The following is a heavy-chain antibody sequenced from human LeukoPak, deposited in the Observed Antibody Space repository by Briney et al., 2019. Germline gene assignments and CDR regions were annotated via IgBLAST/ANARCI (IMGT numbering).Heavy chain of an antibody. J-gene: IGHJ4*02. CDR3: ARALVGAATLSY. V-gene: IGHV5-51*01. Sequence: GESLKISCKGSGYSFTTYWIAWVRQMPGKGLEGMGGIYPGDSDTRYSPSFKGQVTLSAAKSMSTASLQWSSLKASDTAIYYCARALVGAATLSYWGQGTLVTVSS. CDR2: IYPGDSDT. CDR1: GYSFTTYW. D-gene: IGHD1-26*01.